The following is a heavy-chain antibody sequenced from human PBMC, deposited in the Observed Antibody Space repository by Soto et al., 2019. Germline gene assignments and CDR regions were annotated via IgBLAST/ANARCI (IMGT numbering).Heavy chain of an antibody. CDR3: ASSPFFRT. CDR1: GGSFSNFY. V-gene: IGHV4-34*01. J-gene: IGHJ5*02. CDR2: INHSGNT. Sequence: QVQLQQWGAGLLKPSETLSLTCAVYGGSFSNFYWSWIRQPPGKGLEWLGEINHSGNTNYNPSLKSRVTISVDTSKNQISLNLSSVTAADTAVYSCASSPFFRTWGQGTLVTVSS. D-gene: IGHD3-3*01.